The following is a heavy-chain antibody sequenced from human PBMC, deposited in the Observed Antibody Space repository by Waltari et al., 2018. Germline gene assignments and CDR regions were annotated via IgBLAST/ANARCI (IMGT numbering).Heavy chain of an antibody. CDR3: HLMARHIVVMAAATPSYYSYMDV. D-gene: IGHD2-15*01. CDR2: FDPENGKT. J-gene: IGHJ6*03. Sequence: HVQVVQSGAEVKKPGASVKVPGKVAGYTLTGLSMHWVLQVPGKGLEWMGRFDPENGKTIYAQKFQGRVTMTEDTSIDTAYMELSSLRSEDTAVYYCHLMARHIVVMAAATPSYYSYMDVWGRGTTVTVSS. V-gene: IGHV1-24*01. CDR1: GYTLTGLS.